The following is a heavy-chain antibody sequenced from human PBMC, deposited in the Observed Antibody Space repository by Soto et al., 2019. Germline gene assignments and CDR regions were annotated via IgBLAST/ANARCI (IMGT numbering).Heavy chain of an antibody. CDR3: ARDYSGKKAGHFAMDC. CDR1: GFSFKSFE. CDR2: IGNLGQTL. Sequence: PGGYLRLSCVASGFSFKSFEMNWVRQAPGRGLEWVSYIGNLGQTLYYADSVKGRFTVSRDNAKNSLYLQMNSLRAEDTAVYFCARDYSGKKAGHFAMDCWGQGTTVTVSS. J-gene: IGHJ6*02. V-gene: IGHV3-48*03. D-gene: IGHD4-4*01.